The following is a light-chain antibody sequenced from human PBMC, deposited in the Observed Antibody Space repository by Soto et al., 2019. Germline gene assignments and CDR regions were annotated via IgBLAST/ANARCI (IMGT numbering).Light chain of an antibody. J-gene: IGKJ1*01. Sequence: EIVLTQSPATLSLSPGERATLSCRASQSISSLLAWYQQKVGQSPRLLMYDATNRATGIPARFSGSGSGTDFTLSISSLEPEDFAVFYCQQRSNWPWTFGQGTTVEI. CDR1: QSISSL. CDR3: QQRSNWPWT. CDR2: DAT. V-gene: IGKV3-11*01.